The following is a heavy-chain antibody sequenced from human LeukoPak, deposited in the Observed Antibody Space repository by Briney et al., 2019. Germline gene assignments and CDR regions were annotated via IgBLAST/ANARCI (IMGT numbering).Heavy chain of an antibody. J-gene: IGHJ3*02. V-gene: IGHV1-3*01. D-gene: IGHD4-11*01. CDR2: INAGNGNT. CDR1: GYTFTSSA. Sequence: GASVKVSCKASGYTFTSSAMHWVRQAPGQRLEWMGWINAGNGNTKYSQKFQGRVTMTRDTSISTAYMELSRLRSDDTAVYYCARDQRLWGNLQRRHAAFDIWGQGTMVTVSS. CDR3: ARDQRLWGNLQRRHAAFDI.